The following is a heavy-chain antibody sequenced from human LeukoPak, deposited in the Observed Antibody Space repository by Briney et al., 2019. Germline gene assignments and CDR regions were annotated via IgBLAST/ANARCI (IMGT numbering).Heavy chain of an antibody. Sequence: SETLSLTCTVSGGSISSNNYYWGWIRQPPGNGLEWIGSLYYSGSAYYNPSLKSRVTISMDTSKNQFSLKLSSVTAADTAVYYCARDVRNYYDSSGYYLFDYWGQGTLVTVSS. CDR1: GGSISSNNYY. D-gene: IGHD3-22*01. V-gene: IGHV4-39*07. CDR2: LYYSGSA. J-gene: IGHJ4*02. CDR3: ARDVRNYYDSSGYYLFDY.